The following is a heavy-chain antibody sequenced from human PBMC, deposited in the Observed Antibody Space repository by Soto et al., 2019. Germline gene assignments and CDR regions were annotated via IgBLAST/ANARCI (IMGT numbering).Heavy chain of an antibody. Sequence: EVQLMESGGGVVRPGGSLRLSCATSGFTFSSNSMNWVREVPGKRLEWVSRIGAGDHTTYYTDSVEGRFTISRDDSKGTLYLQMNSLKVEDTAIYFCVMRAGDYWGQGTLVTVSS. CDR2: IGAGDHTT. D-gene: IGHD3-16*01. CDR1: GFTFSSNS. V-gene: IGHV3-23*01. CDR3: VMRAGDY. J-gene: IGHJ4*02.